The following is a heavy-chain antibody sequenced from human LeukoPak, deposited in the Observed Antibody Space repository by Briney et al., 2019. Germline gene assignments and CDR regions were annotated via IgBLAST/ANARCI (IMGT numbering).Heavy chain of an antibody. CDR3: ARTRDDYTHADY. Sequence: GASVKVSCKASGYTFTSYNMHWVRQAPRQGLEWMGIINPSGGSTSYAQKFQGRVTMTRDTTTSTVYMELSSLRSEDTAVYYCARTRDDYTHADYWGQGTLVTVSS. CDR1: GYTFTSYN. J-gene: IGHJ4*02. D-gene: IGHD5-24*01. V-gene: IGHV1-46*01. CDR2: INPSGGST.